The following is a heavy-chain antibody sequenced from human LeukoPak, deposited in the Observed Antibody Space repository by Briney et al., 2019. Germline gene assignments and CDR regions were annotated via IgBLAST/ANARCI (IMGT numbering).Heavy chain of an antibody. CDR1: GFTFSSST. D-gene: IGHD3-10*02. CDR2: ISGSSSYI. Sequence: GGSLRLSCVVSGFTFSSSTMNWVRQAPGKGLEWVASISGSSSYIYYADSVKGRFTISRDNAKNSLYLQMNSLRAEDTAVYYCAGLGITMIGGVWGKGTTVTISS. V-gene: IGHV3-21*01. J-gene: IGHJ6*04. CDR3: AGLGITMIGGV.